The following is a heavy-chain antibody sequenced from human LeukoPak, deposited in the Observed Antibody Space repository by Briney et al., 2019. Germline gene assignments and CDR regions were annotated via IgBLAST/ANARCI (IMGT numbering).Heavy chain of an antibody. V-gene: IGHV1-2*02. J-gene: IGHJ4*02. Sequence: GASVKVSCKASGYTFTGYYMHWVRQAPGQGLEWMGWINPNSGGTNYAQKFQGRVTMTRDTSISTAYMELSRLRSDDTAVYYCALISGSYYVAFDYWGQGTLVTVSS. D-gene: IGHD1-26*01. CDR1: GYTFTGYY. CDR2: INPNSGGT. CDR3: ALISGSYYVAFDY.